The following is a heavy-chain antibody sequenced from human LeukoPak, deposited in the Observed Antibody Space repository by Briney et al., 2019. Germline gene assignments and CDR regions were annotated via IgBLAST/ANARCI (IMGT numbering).Heavy chain of an antibody. J-gene: IGHJ3*02. V-gene: IGHV4-59*01. CDR2: IYYSGST. CDR1: GGSISSYY. CDR3: ASDASRGTWDAFDI. Sequence: SETLSLTCTVSGGSISSYYWSWIRQPPGKGLEWIGYIYYSGSTNYNPSLKSRVTISVDTSKNQFSLKLSSVTAADTAVYYCASDASRGTWDAFDIWGQGTMVTVSS.